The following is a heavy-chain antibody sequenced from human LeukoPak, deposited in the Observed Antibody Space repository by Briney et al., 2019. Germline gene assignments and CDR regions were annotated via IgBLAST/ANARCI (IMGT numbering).Heavy chain of an antibody. D-gene: IGHD2-15*01. CDR3: ARDQRSCSGGGCYSNFDL. CDR2: IYSSGST. J-gene: IGHJ2*01. CDR1: GGSISSYY. V-gene: IGHV4-4*07. Sequence: KPSETLSLTCIVSGGSISSYYWTWIRQPAGKGLEWIGRIYSSGSTNYNPSLKSRVTMSVDTSKNQFSLKLSSVTAADTAVYYCARDQRSCSGGGCYSNFDLWGRGTLVTVSS.